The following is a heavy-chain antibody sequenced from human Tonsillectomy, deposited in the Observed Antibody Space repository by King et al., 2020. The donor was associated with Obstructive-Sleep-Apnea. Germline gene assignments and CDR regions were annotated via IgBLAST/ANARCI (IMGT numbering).Heavy chain of an antibody. V-gene: IGHV4-59*01. J-gene: IGHJ4*01. CDR1: GGSISSYY. D-gene: IGHD3-22*01. CDR3: ARDYYDSSGYYEDLYYFDY. CDR2: IYYSGST. Sequence: VQLQESGPGLVKPSETLSLTCTVSGGSISSYYWSWIRQPPGKGLEWIGYIYYSGSTNYNPSLKSRVTISVDTSKNQFSLKLSSVTAADTAVYYCARDYYDSSGYYEDLYYFDYWGHGTLVTVSS.